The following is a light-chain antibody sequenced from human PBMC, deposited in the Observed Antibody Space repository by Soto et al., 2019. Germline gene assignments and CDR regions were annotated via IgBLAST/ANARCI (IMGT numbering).Light chain of an antibody. CDR2: GAS. J-gene: IGKJ5*01. V-gene: IGKV3-20*01. Sequence: EIVMTQSPATLSVSPGERATLSCRASQSVSSNLAWYQQKPGQAPRLLIYGASSRATGIPDRFSGSGSGTDFTLTINRLEPEDFAVYYCQQYGSSLITFGQGTRLEIK. CDR3: QQYGSSLIT. CDR1: QSVSSN.